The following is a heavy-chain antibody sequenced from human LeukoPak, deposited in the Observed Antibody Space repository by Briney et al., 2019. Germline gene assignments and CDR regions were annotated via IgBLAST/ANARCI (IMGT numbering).Heavy chain of an antibody. D-gene: IGHD6-13*01. V-gene: IGHV4-39*07. CDR2: MYHSGIT. CDR3: SRGSSSWYNAAFDI. J-gene: IGHJ3*02. CDR1: GGSISRGDYY. Sequence: SETLSLTCTVSGGSISRGDYYWGWIRQPPGKGLEWIGSMYHSGITYYNPSLKSRVTMSVDTSKNQFSLKLTSVTAADTAVYYCSRGSSSWYNAAFDIWGQGTKVTVSS.